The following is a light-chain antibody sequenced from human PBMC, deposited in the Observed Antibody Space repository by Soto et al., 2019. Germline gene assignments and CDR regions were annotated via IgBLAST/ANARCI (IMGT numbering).Light chain of an antibody. V-gene: IGKV3-11*01. J-gene: IGKJ2*01. Sequence: EIVLTQSPATLSLSPGERATLSCRASQSVSSYLAWYQQKPGQAPRLLIYDASNRATGLPARFSGSGSGTDFTLTISSLEPDDFAFYYCQQRSNTYTFGQGTKLEIK. CDR3: QQRSNTYT. CDR1: QSVSSY. CDR2: DAS.